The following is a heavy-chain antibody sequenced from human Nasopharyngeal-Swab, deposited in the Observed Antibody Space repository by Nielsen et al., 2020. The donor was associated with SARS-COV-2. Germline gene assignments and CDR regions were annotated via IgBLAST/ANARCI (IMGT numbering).Heavy chain of an antibody. V-gene: IGHV1-46*01. D-gene: IGHD3-3*01. CDR2: INPRGGST. CDR1: GYTFTSYY. Sequence: ASVKVSCKASGYTFTSYYMHWVRQAPGQGLEWMGIINPRGGSTSYAQKFQGRVTITRDTSASTAYMELSSLRSEDTAVYYCARGLGIFGFPRGGMDVWGQGTTVTVSS. CDR3: ARGLGIFGFPRGGMDV. J-gene: IGHJ6*02.